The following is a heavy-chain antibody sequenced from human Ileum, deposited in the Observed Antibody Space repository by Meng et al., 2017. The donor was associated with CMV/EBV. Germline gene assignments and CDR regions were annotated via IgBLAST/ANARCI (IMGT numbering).Heavy chain of an antibody. J-gene: IGHJ4*02. Sequence: ASGDPSSRYVVTRVRHAPGQGLEWVGGISPIFGATRYAQRFQGRVTITTDASTDTAYMELSGLRSEDTAVYYCARSHSLGGDRPFDYWGQGSLVTVS. CDR3: ARSHSLGGDRPFDY. CDR1: GDPSSRYV. D-gene: IGHD3-16*01. CDR2: ISPIFGAT. V-gene: IGHV1-69*05.